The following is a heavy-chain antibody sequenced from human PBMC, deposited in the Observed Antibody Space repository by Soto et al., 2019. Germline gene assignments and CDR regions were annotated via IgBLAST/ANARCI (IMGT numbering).Heavy chain of an antibody. CDR3: ATLKPAAMPGHYYYYMDV. J-gene: IGHJ6*03. D-gene: IGHD2-2*01. CDR2: FDPEDGET. Sequence: XVKVSCKVSGYTLTEFSMHWVRQAPGKGLEWMGGFDPEDGETIYAQKFQGRVTMTEDTSTDTAYMELSSLRSEDTEVYYCATLKPAAMPGHYYYYMDVWGKGTTVTVSS. CDR1: GYTLTEFS. V-gene: IGHV1-24*01.